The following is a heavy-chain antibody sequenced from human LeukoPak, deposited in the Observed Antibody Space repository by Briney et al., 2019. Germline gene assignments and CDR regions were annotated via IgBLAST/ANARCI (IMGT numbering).Heavy chain of an antibody. D-gene: IGHD3-10*01. CDR3: ARARITPVRGPDVINYYFDY. V-gene: IGHV3-23*01. J-gene: IGHJ4*02. CDR2: ISDTGNT. CDR1: GFTLSSYA. Sequence: GGSLRLSCAASGFTLSSYAMSWVRQAPGKGLEWVSAISDTGNTYHADSVKGRFTISRDSSKNTPYLQMNNLRAEDTAVYYCARARITPVRGPDVINYYFDYWGQGTLVTVSS.